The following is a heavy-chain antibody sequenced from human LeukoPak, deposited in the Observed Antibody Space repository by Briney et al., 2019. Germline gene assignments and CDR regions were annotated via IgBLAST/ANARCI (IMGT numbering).Heavy chain of an antibody. D-gene: IGHD7-27*01. CDR3: ASDLTGALTFDY. V-gene: IGHV4-39*07. Sequence: SETLSFTCTVSGGSISGSSSYWGWIRQPPGKGLEWIGSIYYSGSTYYNPSLKSRVTISVDTSKNQFSLKLSSVTAADTAVYYCASDLTGALTFDYWGQGTLVTVSS. CDR2: IYYSGST. J-gene: IGHJ4*02. CDR1: GGSISGSSSY.